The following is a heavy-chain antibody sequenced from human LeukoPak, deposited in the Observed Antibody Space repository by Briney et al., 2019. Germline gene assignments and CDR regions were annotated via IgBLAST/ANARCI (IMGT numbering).Heavy chain of an antibody. V-gene: IGHV4-39*07. CDR2: IYYSGST. D-gene: IGHD1-7*01. CDR3: ARDHVTWNYNLGYYYYMDV. CDR1: GGSISSSSYY. J-gene: IGHJ6*03. Sequence: PSETLSLTCTVSGGSISSSSYYWGWIRQPPGKGLEWVGSIYYSGSTYYNPSLKSRVTISVDTSKNQFSLKLSSVTAADTAVYYCARDHVTWNYNLGYYYYMDVWGKGTTVTVSS.